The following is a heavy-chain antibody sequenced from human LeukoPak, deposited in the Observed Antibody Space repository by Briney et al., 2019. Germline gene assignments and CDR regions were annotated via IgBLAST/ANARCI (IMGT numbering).Heavy chain of an antibody. J-gene: IGHJ4*02. D-gene: IGHD6-13*01. CDR1: GYTFTGYY. Sequence: GASVKVSCKASGYTFTGYYMHWVRQAPGQGLEWMGRINPNSGGTNYAQKFQGRVTMTRDTSISTAYMELSRLRSDDTAVYYCARDPYSSTSLDYWGQGTLVTVSS. CDR2: INPNSGGT. V-gene: IGHV1-2*06. CDR3: ARDPYSSTSLDY.